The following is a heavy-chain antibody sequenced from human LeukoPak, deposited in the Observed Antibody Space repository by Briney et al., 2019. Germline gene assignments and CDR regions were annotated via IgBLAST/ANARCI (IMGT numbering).Heavy chain of an antibody. Sequence: GSLRLSCAASGFTFSSYSMNWVRQAPGKGLEWVSSISSSSSYIYYADSVKGRFTISRDNAKNSLYLQMNSLRAEDTAVYYCARAHTGDYYYYMDVWGKGTTVTVSS. CDR2: ISSSSSYI. CDR3: ARAHTGDYYYYMDV. D-gene: IGHD1-26*01. V-gene: IGHV3-21*01. J-gene: IGHJ6*03. CDR1: GFTFSSYS.